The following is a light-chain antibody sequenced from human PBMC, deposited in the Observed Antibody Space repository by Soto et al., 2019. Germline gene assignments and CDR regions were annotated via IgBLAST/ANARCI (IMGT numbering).Light chain of an antibody. CDR1: QSVSSSY. CDR3: QQYGSSPDT. Sequence: EVVLTQSPDTLSLSPGERATLSCRAIQSVSSSYLAWYQQKPGQAPRLLIYGASSRATGIPDRFSGSGSGTDFTLTISRLEPEDLAVYYCQQYGSSPDTFGQGTKVDIK. V-gene: IGKV3-20*01. J-gene: IGKJ1*01. CDR2: GAS.